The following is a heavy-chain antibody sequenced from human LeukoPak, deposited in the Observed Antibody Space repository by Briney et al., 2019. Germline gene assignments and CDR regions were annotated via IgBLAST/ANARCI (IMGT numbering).Heavy chain of an antibody. CDR3: ARDLVIWGSYRPYFDY. J-gene: IGHJ4*02. V-gene: IGHV4-61*02. D-gene: IGHD3-16*02. CDR2: IYTSGST. Sequence: SETLSLTCTVSAGSISSGSYYWRWIRQPAGKGLEWIGRIYTSGSTNYNPSLKSRVTISVDTSKNQFSLKLSSVTAADTAVYYCARDLVIWGSYRPYFDYGGQGTLVTVSS. CDR1: AGSISSGSYY.